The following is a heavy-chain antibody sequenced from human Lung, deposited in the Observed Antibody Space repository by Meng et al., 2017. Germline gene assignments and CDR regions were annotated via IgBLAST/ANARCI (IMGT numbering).Heavy chain of an antibody. Sequence: QVQLQQWGAGLLKPSETLSLTCAVYGGSFSGYYWSWIRQPPGKGLEWIGEIIDSGSTNYNPSLKSRVTISVDTSKNQFSLRVTSVTAADRAVYYCVRGTYSSGWYFDYWGQGTLVTVSS. CDR2: IIDSGST. J-gene: IGHJ4*02. D-gene: IGHD6-19*01. V-gene: IGHV4-34*02. CDR3: VRGTYSSGWYFDY. CDR1: GGSFSGYY.